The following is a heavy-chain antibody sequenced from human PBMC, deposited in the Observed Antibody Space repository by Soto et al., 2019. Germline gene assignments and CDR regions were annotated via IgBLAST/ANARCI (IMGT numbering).Heavy chain of an antibody. Sequence: XESLSLPCTVSGGSVSSGHYDWSWIRQPPGKVLEWIVYSYYSGSTNYNPSLKSRVTISVDTSKNQFSLKLSSVTAADTAVYYCARDGAYDYVWGSYRYTFDYWGQGTLVTVSS. CDR2: SYYSGST. J-gene: IGHJ4*02. CDR3: ARDGAYDYVWGSYRYTFDY. CDR1: GGSVSSGHYD. D-gene: IGHD3-16*02. V-gene: IGHV4-61*01.